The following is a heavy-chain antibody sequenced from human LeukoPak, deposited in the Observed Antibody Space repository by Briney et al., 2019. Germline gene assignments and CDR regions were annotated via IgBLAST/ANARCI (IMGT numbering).Heavy chain of an antibody. CDR1: GYTFTSYG. Sequence: GSVKVSCKASGYTFTSYGITWVRQAPGQGLEWMGWISAYNGNTNCVQKLQGRVTMTTDTSTSTAYMELRSLRSDDTAVYYCAKDKAPTVTSNYYYYGMDVWGQGTTVTVSS. J-gene: IGHJ6*02. CDR2: ISAYNGNT. D-gene: IGHD4-17*01. CDR3: AKDKAPTVTSNYYYYGMDV. V-gene: IGHV1-18*01.